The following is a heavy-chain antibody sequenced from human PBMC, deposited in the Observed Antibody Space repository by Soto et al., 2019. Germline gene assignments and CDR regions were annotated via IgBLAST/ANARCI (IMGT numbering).Heavy chain of an antibody. CDR2: ISVYDGNT. Sequence: QVQLVQSGPEVKKPGASVKVSCKASGYTFGKYGINWVRQSPGQGHAGVGWISVYDGNTVHAHKFRGSVIMTTDTSTSTADLVRGSRHDADEACFYCAEGCGGASGGFDIWGQGTLVTVSS. CDR1: GYTFGKYG. J-gene: IGHJ4*02. V-gene: IGHV1-18*01. D-gene: IGHD2-21*01. CDR3: AEGCGGASGGFDI.